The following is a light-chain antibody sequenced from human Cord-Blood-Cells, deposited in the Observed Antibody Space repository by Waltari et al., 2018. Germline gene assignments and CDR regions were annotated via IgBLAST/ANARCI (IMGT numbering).Light chain of an antibody. Sequence: QSALTQPASVSGSPGQSITSSCTGTGSDGGRYNLDSWYQQHPGKAPRPRIYEGSKRPSGVYKRISGSKSGNTASLTSAGLQAADEADYYCCSYAGSSTWVFGAGTRLTVL. CDR3: CSYAGSSTWV. J-gene: IGLJ3*02. CDR2: EGS. CDR1: GSDGGRYNL. V-gene: IGLV2-23*01.